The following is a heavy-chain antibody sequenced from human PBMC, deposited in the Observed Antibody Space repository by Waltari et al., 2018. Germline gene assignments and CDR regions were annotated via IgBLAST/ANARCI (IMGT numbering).Heavy chain of an antibody. CDR3: AGGRFGELLCFDY. Sequence: QVQRVQSGAEVEKTGASVKESGKASGGTFRTSAISWVSQAPGQGLEWMGGIIPIFCTASYAQKFQGRVTITADYSTSTAYMELSSLRSEDTAVYYFAGGRFGELLCFDYWGQGTLVTVSS. J-gene: IGHJ4*02. CDR1: GGTFRTSA. CDR2: IIPIFCTA. D-gene: IGHD3-10*01. V-gene: IGHV1-69*01.